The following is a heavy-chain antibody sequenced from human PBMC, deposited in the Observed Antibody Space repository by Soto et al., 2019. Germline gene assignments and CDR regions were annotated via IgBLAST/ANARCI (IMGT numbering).Heavy chain of an antibody. Sequence: PSETLSLTCAVYGGSFSGYDCSWIRQPPWKGLEWIGEINHSGITNYNPSLKSRVTISVDTSKNQFSLKLSSVTAADTAVYCGARGRKYYYDSSRYYHYFEYLDQGTLVT. J-gene: IGHJ4*01. V-gene: IGHV4-34*01. D-gene: IGHD3-22*01. CDR2: INHSGIT. CDR1: GGSFSGYD. CDR3: ARGRKYYYDSSRYYHYFEY.